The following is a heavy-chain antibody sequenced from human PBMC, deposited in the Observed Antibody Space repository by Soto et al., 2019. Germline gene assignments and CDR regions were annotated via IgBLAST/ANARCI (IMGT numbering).Heavy chain of an antibody. Sequence: SVKGSCKASGGTLSSYAISWVRQAPGQGLEWMGGIIPIFGTANYAQKFQGRVTITADESTSTAYMELSSLRSEDTAVYYCAGQARPYDSSGYYYFDYWGQGTLVTVSS. CDR2: IIPIFGTA. V-gene: IGHV1-69*13. CDR3: AGQARPYDSSGYYYFDY. D-gene: IGHD3-22*01. J-gene: IGHJ4*02. CDR1: GGTLSSYA.